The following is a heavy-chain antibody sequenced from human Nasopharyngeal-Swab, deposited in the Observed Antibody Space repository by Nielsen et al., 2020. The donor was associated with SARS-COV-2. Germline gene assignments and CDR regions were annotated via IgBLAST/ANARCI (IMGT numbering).Heavy chain of an antibody. D-gene: IGHD1-26*01. Sequence: GESLKISCAASGFTFSSYAMSWVRQAPGKGLEWVSAISGSGGSTYYADSVKGRFTISRDNSKNTLYLQMNSLRAEDTAVYYCAKGSLWELLDYWGQGTLGTVSS. CDR1: GFTFSSYA. J-gene: IGHJ4*02. V-gene: IGHV3-23*01. CDR3: AKGSLWELLDY. CDR2: ISGSGGST.